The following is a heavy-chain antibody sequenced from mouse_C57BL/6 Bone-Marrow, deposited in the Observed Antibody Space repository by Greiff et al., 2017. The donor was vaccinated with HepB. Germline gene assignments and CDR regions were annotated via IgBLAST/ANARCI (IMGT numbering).Heavy chain of an antibody. J-gene: IGHJ2*01. D-gene: IGHD1-1*01. CDR3: ARHHYGTYFDY. CDR2: ISSGGSYT. Sequence: EVKLVESGGDLVKPGGSLKLSCAASGFTFSSYGMSWVRQTPDKRLEWVATISSGGSYTYYPDSVKGRFTISRDNAKNTLYLQMSSLKSEDTAMYYCARHHYGTYFDYWGQGTTLTVSS. CDR1: GFTFSSYG. V-gene: IGHV5-6*01.